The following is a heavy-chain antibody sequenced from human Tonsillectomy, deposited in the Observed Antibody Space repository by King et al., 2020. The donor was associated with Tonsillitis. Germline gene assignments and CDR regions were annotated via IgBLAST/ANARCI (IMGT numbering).Heavy chain of an antibody. CDR1: GGSISSYY. CDR2: IYYSGST. J-gene: IGHJ4*02. D-gene: IGHD3-22*01. V-gene: IGHV4-59*01. Sequence: VQLQESGPGLVKPSETLSLTCTVSGGSISSYYWSWIRQPPGKGLEWIGYIYYSGSTNYNPSLKSRVTISVDTSKNQFSLKLSSVTAADTAVYYCAGVTLYYYDGSGYYSPGYYFDYWGQGTLVTVSS. CDR3: AGVTLYYYDGSGYYSPGYYFDY.